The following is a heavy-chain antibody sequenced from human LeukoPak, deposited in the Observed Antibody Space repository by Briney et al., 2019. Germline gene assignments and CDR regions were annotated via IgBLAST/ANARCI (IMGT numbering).Heavy chain of an antibody. D-gene: IGHD5-18*01. J-gene: IGHJ3*02. CDR1: GFTFSSYA. CDR3: AKGPRGYSSKNAFDI. V-gene: IGHV3-23*01. Sequence: GGSLRLSCAASGFTFSSYAMSWVRQAPGKGLEWVSAISGSGGSTYYADSVKGRFTISRDNSKNTLYLQMNSLRAEDTAVYYSAKGPRGYSSKNAFDIWGQGTMVTVSS. CDR2: ISGSGGST.